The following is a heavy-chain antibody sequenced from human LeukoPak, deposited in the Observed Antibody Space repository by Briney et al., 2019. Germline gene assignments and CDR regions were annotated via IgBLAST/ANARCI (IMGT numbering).Heavy chain of an antibody. J-gene: IGHJ6*02. Sequence: PGGSLRLSCAASGFTFSSYGMHWVRQAPGKGLEWVAVISYEGSNKYYADPVKGRFTISRDNSKNTPYLQMNSLRAEDTAVYYCAKDQTPHLFIAVAEDVWGQGTTVTVSS. CDR1: GFTFSSYG. CDR2: ISYEGSNK. D-gene: IGHD6-19*01. V-gene: IGHV3-30*18. CDR3: AKDQTPHLFIAVAEDV.